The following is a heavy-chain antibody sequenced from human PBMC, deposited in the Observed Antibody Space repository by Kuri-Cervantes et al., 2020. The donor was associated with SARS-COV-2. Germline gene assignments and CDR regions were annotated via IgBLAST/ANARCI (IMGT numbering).Heavy chain of an antibody. J-gene: IGHJ6*03. CDR2: ISYDGSNK. CDR1: GFTFSSYA. V-gene: IGHV3-30-3*02. D-gene: IGHD2-2*01. Sequence: GESLKISCAASGFTFSSYAMHWVRQAPGKGLEWVAVISYDGSNKYYADSVKGRFTISRDNSKNTLYLQMNSLRAEDTAVYYCAKPKPTFIVVPAASYYYIDVWGKGTTVTVSS. CDR3: AKPKPTFIVVPAASYYYIDV.